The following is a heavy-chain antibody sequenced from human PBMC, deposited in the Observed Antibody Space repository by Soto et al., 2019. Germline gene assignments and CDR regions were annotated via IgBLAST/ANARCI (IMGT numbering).Heavy chain of an antibody. CDR2: IYYSGST. V-gene: IGHV4-39*01. CDR3: ARVVVVVAAKHNWFDP. Sequence: WETLSLTCTVSGGSISSSSYYWGWIRQPPGKGLEWIGSIYYSGSTYYNPSLKSRVTISVDTSKNQFSLKLSSVTAADTAVYYCARVVVVVAAKHNWFDPWGQGTLVTVSS. J-gene: IGHJ5*02. CDR1: GGSISSSSYY. D-gene: IGHD2-15*01.